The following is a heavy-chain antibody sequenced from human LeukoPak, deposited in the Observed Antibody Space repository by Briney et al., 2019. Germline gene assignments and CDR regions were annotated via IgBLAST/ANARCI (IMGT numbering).Heavy chain of an antibody. CDR1: GFTFSSYG. CDR3: ARANWELWPFDY. D-gene: IGHD1-26*01. J-gene: IGHJ4*02. V-gene: IGHV3-33*01. CDR2: IWYDGSNK. Sequence: PGGSLRLSCAASGFTFSSYGMHWVRQAPGKGLEWVAVIWYDGSNKYYADSVKGRFTISRDNSKNTLYLQMNSLRAEDTAVYYCARANWELWPFDYWGQGTLVTVSS.